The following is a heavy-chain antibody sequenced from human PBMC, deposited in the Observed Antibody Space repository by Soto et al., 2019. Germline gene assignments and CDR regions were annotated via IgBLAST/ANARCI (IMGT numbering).Heavy chain of an antibody. CDR2: IYHSGST. J-gene: IGHJ5*02. D-gene: IGHD2-2*01. CDR1: AGSISSGGYS. CDR3: ARIPDR. V-gene: IGHV4-30-2*01. Sequence: SETLSLPCAVSAGSISSGGYSWSWIRQPPGKGLEWIGYIYHSGSTYYNPSLKSRVTISVDRSKNQFSLKLSSVTAADTAVYYCARIPDRWGQGTLVTVSS.